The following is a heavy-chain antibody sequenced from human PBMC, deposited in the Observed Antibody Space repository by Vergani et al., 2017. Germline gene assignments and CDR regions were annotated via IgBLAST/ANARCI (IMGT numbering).Heavy chain of an antibody. Sequence: QVQLQESGPGLVKPSETLSLTCTVSGGSISSYYWSWIRRPPGKGLEWIGYLYYSGSTNYNPALTSRVTISVDTSKNQFSLKLSSVTAADTAVYYCARGTSGYYYYYMDVWGKGTTVTVSS. CDR3: ARGTSGYYYYYMDV. D-gene: IGHD3-3*01. V-gene: IGHV4-59*01. CDR2: LYYSGST. CDR1: GGSISSYY. J-gene: IGHJ6*03.